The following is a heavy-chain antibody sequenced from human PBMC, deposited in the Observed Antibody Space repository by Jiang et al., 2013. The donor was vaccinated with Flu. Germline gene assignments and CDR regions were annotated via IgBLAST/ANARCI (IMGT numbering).Heavy chain of an antibody. CDR3: ARGPLVRGVIGLFDY. CDR1: GGSISSGSYY. V-gene: IGHV4-39*01. D-gene: IGHD3-10*01. J-gene: IGHJ4*02. CDR2: IYYSGST. Sequence: GPGLVKPSETLSLTCTVSGGSISSGSYYWGWIRQPPGKGLEWIGSIYYSGSTYYNPSLKSRVTISVDTSKNQFSLKMSSVTAADTAVFYCARGPLVRGVIGLFDYWGQGTLVTVS.